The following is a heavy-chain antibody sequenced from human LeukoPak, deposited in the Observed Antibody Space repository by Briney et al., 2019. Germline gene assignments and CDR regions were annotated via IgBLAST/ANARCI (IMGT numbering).Heavy chain of an antibody. CDR2: IYTSGST. J-gene: IGHJ5*01. CDR3: ARVGPVLSGNNNWFDP. D-gene: IGHD5-12*01. CDR1: GVSISSSSYY. V-gene: IGHV4-39*07. Sequence: PSETLSLTCNVSGVSISSSSYYWGWLRQPPGKGLEWIGSIYTSGSTNYNPSLKSRVTISVDTSKNQFSLKLSSVTAADTAVYYCARVGPVLSGNNNWFDPWGQGTLVTVSS.